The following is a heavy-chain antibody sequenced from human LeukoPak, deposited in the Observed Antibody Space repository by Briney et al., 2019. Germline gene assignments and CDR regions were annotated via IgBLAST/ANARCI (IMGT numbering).Heavy chain of an antibody. CDR3: AKDPRREVATIPSPFDY. CDR2: ISYDGSNK. Sequence: PGGSLRLSCAASGFTFSSYGMHWVRQAPGKGLEWVAVISYDGSNKYYADSVKGRFTISRDNSKNTLYLQMNSLRAEDTAVYYCAKDPRREVATIPSPFDYWGQGTLVTVSS. CDR1: GFTFSSYG. D-gene: IGHD5-12*01. J-gene: IGHJ4*02. V-gene: IGHV3-30*18.